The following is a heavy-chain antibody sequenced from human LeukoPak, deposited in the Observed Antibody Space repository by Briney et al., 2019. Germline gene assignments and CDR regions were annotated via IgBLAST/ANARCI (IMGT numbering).Heavy chain of an antibody. CDR1: GFTFSSYA. J-gene: IGHJ6*02. CDR2: ISYDGSNK. CDR3: AKVNFYYDTTVGMDV. Sequence: PGGSLRLSCAASGFTFSSYAMHWVRQAPGKGLEWVAVISYDGSNKYYADSVKGRFTISRDNSKNTLYLQMNSLRAEDTAVYYCAKVNFYYDTTVGMDVWGQGTTVTVSS. D-gene: IGHD3-22*01. V-gene: IGHV3-30-3*01.